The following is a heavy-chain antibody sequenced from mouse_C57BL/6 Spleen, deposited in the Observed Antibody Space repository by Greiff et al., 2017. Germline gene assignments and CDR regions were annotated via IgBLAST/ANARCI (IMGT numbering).Heavy chain of an antibody. CDR2: IRSKSNNYAT. D-gene: IGHD1-1*01. J-gene: IGHJ2*01. CDR1: GFSFNTYA. V-gene: IGHV10-1*01. CDR3: VRQYGSSFFDY. Sequence: EAGGGLVQPKGSLKLSCAASGFSFNTYAMNWVRQAPGKGLEWVARIRSKSNNYATYYADSVKDRFTISRDDSESMLYLQMNNLKTEDTAMYYCVRQYGSSFFDYWGQGTTLTVSS.